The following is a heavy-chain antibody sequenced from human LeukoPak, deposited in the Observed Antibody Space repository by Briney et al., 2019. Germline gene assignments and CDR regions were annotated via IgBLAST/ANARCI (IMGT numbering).Heavy chain of an antibody. CDR3: ARVDYDLIDY. V-gene: IGHV3-30*14. CDR2: ISYDGSNK. Sequence: PGRSLRLSCAASGFTFSSYAMHWVRQAPGKGLEWVAVISYDGSNKYYADSVKGRFTISRDNSKNTLYLQMNSLRAEDTAVYYCARVDYDLIDYWGQGTLVTVSS. D-gene: IGHD3-22*01. CDR1: GFTFSSYA. J-gene: IGHJ4*02.